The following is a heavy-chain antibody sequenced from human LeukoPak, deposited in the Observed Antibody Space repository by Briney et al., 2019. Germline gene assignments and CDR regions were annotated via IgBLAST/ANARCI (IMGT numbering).Heavy chain of an antibody. CDR1: GSTFNGHW. D-gene: IGHD3-10*01. J-gene: IGHJ4*02. Sequence: PGGSLRLSCVGSGSTFNGHWLTWVRQAPGKGLEWVAVISYDGSNKYYADSVKGRFTISRDNSKNTLYLQMNSLRAEDTAVYYCAKDRGITMVRGADYWGQGTLVTVSS. V-gene: IGHV3-30*18. CDR2: ISYDGSNK. CDR3: AKDRGITMVRGADY.